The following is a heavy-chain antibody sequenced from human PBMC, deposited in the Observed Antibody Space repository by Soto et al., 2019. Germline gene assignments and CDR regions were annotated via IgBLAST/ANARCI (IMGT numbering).Heavy chain of an antibody. Sequence: QVQLQQSGPGLVKSSETLSLTCTVSGGSISSYYWSWIRQPPGKGLEWIGYMYYGGRTNYNPSLRSRVTISVDTSKMQVSVKLSSVTAADTAVYFCARGTPSPLIVRSSRGPWFDPWCQGTLVTVSS. V-gene: IGHV4-59*08. CDR3: ARGTPSPLIVRSSRGPWFDP. CDR2: MYYGGRT. D-gene: IGHD2-15*01. CDR1: GGSISSYY. J-gene: IGHJ5*02.